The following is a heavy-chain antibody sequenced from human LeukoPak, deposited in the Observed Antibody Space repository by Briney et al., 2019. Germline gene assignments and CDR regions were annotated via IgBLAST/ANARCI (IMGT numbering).Heavy chain of an antibody. Sequence: GGSLRLSCAASRFTLSSYGMHWVRQAPGKGLEWVAYVQYDGSNEQYADSVKGRFSISRDSSKNILYLQMNSLRAEDTAVYYSAKDRCSNGVGCYYYYMDVWGKGTTVTISS. CDR2: VQYDGSNE. CDR1: RFTLSSYG. CDR3: AKDRCSNGVGCYYYYMDV. J-gene: IGHJ6*03. V-gene: IGHV3-30*02. D-gene: IGHD2-8*01.